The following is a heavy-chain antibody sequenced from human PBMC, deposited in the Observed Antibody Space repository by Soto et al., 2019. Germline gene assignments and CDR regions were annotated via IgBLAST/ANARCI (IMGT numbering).Heavy chain of an antibody. CDR3: VRESTTSGPNWFDT. CDR2: IYHSGST. J-gene: IGHJ5*02. V-gene: IGHV4-30-2*06. Sequence: QLVLQESGSGLVRPSQTLSLTCSVSGGSINSGRSSWNWIRQSPGKGLEWIAYIYHSGSTYYNPSLKSRVTISVDRSENQFSLKLTSVTAADTAVYYCVRESTTSGPNWFDTWGPGILVTESS. CDR1: GGSINSGRSS. D-gene: IGHD1-1*01.